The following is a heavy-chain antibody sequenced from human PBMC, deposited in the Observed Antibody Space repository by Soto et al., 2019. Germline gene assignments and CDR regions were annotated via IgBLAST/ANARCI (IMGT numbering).Heavy chain of an antibody. V-gene: IGHV3-30*18. CDR2: ISYDGSNK. CDR1: GFTFSSYG. J-gene: IGHJ4*02. Sequence: QVQLVESGGGVVQPGRSLRLSCAASGFTFSSYGMHWVRQAPGKGLEWVAVISYDGSNKYYADSVKGRFTSRDNSKNTLYLQMNSLRAEDTAVYYCAKGFGYSYGSPFDYWGQGTLVTVSS. CDR3: AKGFGYSYGSPFDY. D-gene: IGHD5-18*01.